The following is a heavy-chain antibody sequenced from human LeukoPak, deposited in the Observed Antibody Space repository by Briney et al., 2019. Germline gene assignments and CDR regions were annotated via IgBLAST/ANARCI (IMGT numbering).Heavy chain of an antibody. Sequence: PGGSLRLSGAASGFTFSSYAMHWVRQAPGKGLEYVSAISSNGGSTYYANSVKGRFTISRDNSKNTLYLQMGSLRTEDMAVYYCASPGPYYWGQGTLVTVSS. CDR1: GFTFSSYA. CDR3: ASPGPYY. V-gene: IGHV3-64*01. CDR2: ISSNGGST. J-gene: IGHJ4*02.